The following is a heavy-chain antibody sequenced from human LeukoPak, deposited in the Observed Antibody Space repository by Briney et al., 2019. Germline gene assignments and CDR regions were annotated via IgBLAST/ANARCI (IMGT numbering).Heavy chain of an antibody. Sequence: GGSLRLSCAASGLTFSGSWMTWVRQPPGKGLEWVGNILPDGSYKHYVDSVKGRFTTSRDNAKNSLYLQMNSLREEDTAVYYCTTKYYWGQGTLVTVSS. CDR3: TTKYY. CDR2: ILPDGSYK. V-gene: IGHV3-7*01. CDR1: GLTFSGSW. D-gene: IGHD2/OR15-2a*01. J-gene: IGHJ4*02.